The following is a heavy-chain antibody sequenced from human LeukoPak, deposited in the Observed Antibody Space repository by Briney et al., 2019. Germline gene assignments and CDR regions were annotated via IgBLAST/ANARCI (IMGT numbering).Heavy chain of an antibody. Sequence: GGSLRLSCAASGLTVSSNYMSWVRQAPGTGLEWVSVIYSGGNTYYADSVKGRFTISRDNSKNTLYLQMNSLRAEDTAVYYCATSVVVVAATLGVDYWGQGTLVTVSS. CDR3: ATSVVVVAATLGVDY. V-gene: IGHV3-53*01. D-gene: IGHD2-15*01. CDR1: GLTVSSNY. J-gene: IGHJ4*02. CDR2: IYSGGNT.